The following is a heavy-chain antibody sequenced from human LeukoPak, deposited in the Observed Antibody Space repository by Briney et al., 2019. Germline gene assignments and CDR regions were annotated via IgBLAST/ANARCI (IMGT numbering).Heavy chain of an antibody. CDR3: ARATPRYFDY. J-gene: IGHJ4*02. D-gene: IGHD5-24*01. Sequence: GGSLRLSCAASGFTFSSYAMSWVRQAPGKGLEWVSVISGSGDSTYYPDSVKGRFTISRDNSKNTLYLQMNSLRAEDTAVYYCARATPRYFDYWGQGTLVTVSS. CDR2: ISGSGDST. CDR1: GFTFSSYA. V-gene: IGHV3-23*01.